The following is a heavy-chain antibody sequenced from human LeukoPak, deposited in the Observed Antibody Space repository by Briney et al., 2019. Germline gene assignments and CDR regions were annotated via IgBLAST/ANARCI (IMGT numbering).Heavy chain of an antibody. CDR3: ASSEYQLLWGPVYWFDP. CDR2: IYYSGST. CDR1: GGSISSSSYY. J-gene: IGHJ5*02. D-gene: IGHD2-2*01. Sequence: KPSETLSLTCTVSGGSISSSSYYWGWIRQPPGKGLEWIGSIYYSGSTYYNPSLKSRVTISVDTSKNQFSLKLSSVTAADTAVYYCASSEYQLLWGPVYWFDPWGQGTLVTVSS. V-gene: IGHV4-39*01.